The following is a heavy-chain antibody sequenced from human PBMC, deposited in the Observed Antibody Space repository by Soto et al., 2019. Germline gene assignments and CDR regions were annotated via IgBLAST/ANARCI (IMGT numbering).Heavy chain of an antibody. V-gene: IGHV5-51*01. D-gene: IGHD6-13*01. CDR1: AYTFSNFW. CDR3: ARSPRSSPYFDY. J-gene: IGHJ4*02. Sequence: GESLKISCQSSAYTFSNFWIGWVRQLPGKGLEWMGIIYPVDHETRYSPSFHGKVTISADRSINPAYLQWNSLEASDTAFYFCARSPRSSPYFDYWGQGALVTVSS. CDR2: IYPVDHET.